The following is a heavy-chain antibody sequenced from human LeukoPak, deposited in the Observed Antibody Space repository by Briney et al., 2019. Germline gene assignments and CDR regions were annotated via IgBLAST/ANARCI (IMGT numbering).Heavy chain of an antibody. J-gene: IGHJ6*03. Sequence: GGSLRLSCAASGFTFSSYAMSWVRQAPGKGLEWVSAISGSGGSTYYADSVKGRFTISRGNSKNTLYLQMNSLRAEDTAVYYCAKDRVWGDFWSGYYTSYYYYYYMDVWGKGTTVTVSS. D-gene: IGHD3-3*01. CDR2: ISGSGGST. CDR3: AKDRVWGDFWSGYYTSYYYYYYMDV. V-gene: IGHV3-23*01. CDR1: GFTFSSYA.